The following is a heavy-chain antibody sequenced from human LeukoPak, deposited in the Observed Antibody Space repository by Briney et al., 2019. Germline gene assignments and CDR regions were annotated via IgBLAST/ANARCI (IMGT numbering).Heavy chain of an antibody. CDR3: ANGRGTQQLAALDF. V-gene: IGHV3-9*03. Sequence: GGSLRLSCAASGFTFNNFALHWVRQAPGKGLEWVSGISWNSGSIGYADPVKGRFTISRDNAKSSLYLQMNSLGAEDVALYYCANGRGTQQLAALDFWGQGTRVTVSS. CDR1: GFTFNNFA. CDR2: ISWNSGSI. D-gene: IGHD6-13*01. J-gene: IGHJ4*02.